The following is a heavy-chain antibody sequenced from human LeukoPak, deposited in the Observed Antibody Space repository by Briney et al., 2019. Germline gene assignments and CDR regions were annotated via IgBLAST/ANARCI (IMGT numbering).Heavy chain of an antibody. D-gene: IGHD1-14*01. CDR2: INHSGST. CDR3: ARGVYPDY. J-gene: IGHJ4*02. V-gene: IGHV4-34*01. CDR1: GGSFSGYY. Sequence: SETLSLTCAVYGGSFSGYYWSWIRQPPGKGLEWIGEINHSGSTNYNPSLKSRVTISVDTSKNQFSLKLSSVTAADTAVYYCARGVYPDYWGQGTLSPSPQ.